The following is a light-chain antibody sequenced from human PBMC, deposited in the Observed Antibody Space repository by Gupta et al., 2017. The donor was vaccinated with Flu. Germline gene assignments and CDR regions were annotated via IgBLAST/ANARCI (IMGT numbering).Light chain of an antibody. Sequence: ERATRSCRASQSVSRYLAWYQQKPGQAPRLLIYDASNRATGIPARFSGGGSGTDFTLTISSLEPEDFAVYYCQQRSNRPPYTFGQGTKL. CDR1: QSVSRY. CDR2: DAS. CDR3: QQRSNRPPYT. V-gene: IGKV3-11*01. J-gene: IGKJ2*01.